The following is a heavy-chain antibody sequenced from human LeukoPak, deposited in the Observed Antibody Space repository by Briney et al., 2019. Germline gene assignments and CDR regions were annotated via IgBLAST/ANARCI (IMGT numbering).Heavy chain of an antibody. V-gene: IGHV3-7*01. Sequence: GGSLRLSCAASGFTFSSYWMSWVRQAPGKGLEWVANIKQDGSEKYYVDSVKGRLTISRDNAKNSLYLQMNSLRAEDTAVYYCARVLLWFGELPVDYWGQGTLVTVSS. CDR2: IKQDGSEK. D-gene: IGHD3-10*01. CDR3: ARVLLWFGELPVDY. J-gene: IGHJ4*02. CDR1: GFTFSSYW.